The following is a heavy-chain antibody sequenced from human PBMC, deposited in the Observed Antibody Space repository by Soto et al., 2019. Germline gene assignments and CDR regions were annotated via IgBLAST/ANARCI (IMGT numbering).Heavy chain of an antibody. Sequence: SETLSLTCAVYGGSFSGYYWSWIRQPPGKGLEWIGEINHSGSTNYNPSLKSRVTISVDTSKNQFSLKLSSVTAADTAVYYWARAVNDYDYYMDVWGKGTTVTVPS. CDR3: ARAVNDYDYYMDV. D-gene: IGHD3-16*01. CDR1: GGSFSGYY. CDR2: INHSGST. J-gene: IGHJ6*03. V-gene: IGHV4-34*01.